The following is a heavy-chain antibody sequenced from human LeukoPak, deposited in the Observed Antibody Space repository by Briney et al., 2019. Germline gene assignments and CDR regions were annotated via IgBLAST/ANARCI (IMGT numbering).Heavy chain of an antibody. V-gene: IGHV4-4*07. CDR3: ARSTSSSSYYYYYYYMDV. Sequence: SETLSLTCTVSGGSISGYYWSWIRQPAGKGLGWIGRIYTSGSTNYNPSLKSRVTMSVDTSKNQFSLKLSSVIAADTAVYYCARSTSSSSYYYYYYYMDVWGKGTTVTVSS. CDR2: IYTSGST. D-gene: IGHD6-6*01. CDR1: GGSISGYY. J-gene: IGHJ6*03.